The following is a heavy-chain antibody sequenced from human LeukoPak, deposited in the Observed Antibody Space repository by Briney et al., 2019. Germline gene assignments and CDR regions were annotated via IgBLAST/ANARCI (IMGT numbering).Heavy chain of an antibody. CDR1: GGSITSSNYY. Sequence: SETLSLTCTVSGGSITSSNYYWGWIRQPPGKGLEWIGSFYYSGSTNYNPSLKSRVTISVDTSKNQFSLKLSSVTAADTAVYYCVYYYGSGSVEHWAQGTLVTVSS. J-gene: IGHJ1*01. CDR2: FYYSGST. V-gene: IGHV4-39*01. D-gene: IGHD3-10*01. CDR3: VYYYGSGSVEH.